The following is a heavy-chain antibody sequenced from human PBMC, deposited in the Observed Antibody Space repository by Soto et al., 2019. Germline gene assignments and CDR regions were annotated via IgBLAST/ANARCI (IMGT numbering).Heavy chain of an antibody. CDR3: AYSTGWYRHDV. D-gene: IGHD6-19*01. CDR2: IFHSGDT. CDR1: GDSISNSRW. J-gene: IGHJ3*01. Sequence: QVQLQESGPGLVKPSGTLSLTCAVSGDSISNSRWRTWVRQPPGKGLEWIGDIFHSGDTNYNPSLKSRVFISVEKSQNQFSLKVSSVTAADTAVYYCAYSTGWYRHDVWGQGTLVTVSS. V-gene: IGHV4-4*02.